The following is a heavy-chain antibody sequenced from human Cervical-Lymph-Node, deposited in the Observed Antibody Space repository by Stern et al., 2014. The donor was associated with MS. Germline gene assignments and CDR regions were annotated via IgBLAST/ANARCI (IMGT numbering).Heavy chain of an antibody. CDR1: GDTFASYP. CDR3: ANPLPYAN. CDR2: VNPTDGRE. Sequence: VQLVESGAEVKKPGASVKVSCKASGDTFASYPIHWLRQDPGQGPVGVGIVNPTDGRETYAQPLKGRVTMTRDKSTRQIQVELSSLKAEDTAMYFCANPLPYANWGQGTRVTVSS. V-gene: IGHV1-46*03. D-gene: IGHD4-17*01. J-gene: IGHJ1*01.